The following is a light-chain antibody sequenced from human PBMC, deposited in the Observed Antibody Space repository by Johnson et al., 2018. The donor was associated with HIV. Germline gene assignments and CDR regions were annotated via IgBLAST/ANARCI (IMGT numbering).Light chain of an antibody. CDR1: SSNIGNNY. V-gene: IGLV1-51*02. Sequence: QSVLTQPPSVSAAPGQKVTISCSGSSSNIGNNYVSWYQQLPGTAPKLLNYENNKRPSGIPDRFSGSKSGTSATLGITGLQTGDEADYYCGTWDSGLRGVFGTWTKVTVL. CDR2: ENN. J-gene: IGLJ1*01. CDR3: GTWDSGLRGV.